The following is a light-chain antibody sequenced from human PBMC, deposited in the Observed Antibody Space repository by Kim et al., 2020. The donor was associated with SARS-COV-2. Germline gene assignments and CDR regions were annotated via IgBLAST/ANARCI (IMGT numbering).Light chain of an antibody. V-gene: IGLV7-46*01. CDR3: SLSYSGAWV. CDR2: DIN. J-gene: IGLJ3*02. Sequence: PGVTGTLTCCSSTGAVTSGHFPHWFQQKPGQAPKTLIYDINNKHSWTPARFSGALLGAKAALSLSGAQPEDEAEYYCSLSYSGAWVFGGGTQLTV. CDR1: TGAVTSGHF.